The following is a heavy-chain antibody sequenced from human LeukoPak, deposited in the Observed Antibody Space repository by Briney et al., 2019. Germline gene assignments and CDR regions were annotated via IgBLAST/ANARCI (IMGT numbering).Heavy chain of an antibody. V-gene: IGHV1-3*01. Sequence: ASVKVSCKASGYTFTSYAMHWVRQAPGQRLEWMGWINAGNGNTKYSQKFQGRVTIARDTSASTAYMELSSLRSEDTAVYYCARDGYGGNSGFYYWGQGTLVTVSS. D-gene: IGHD4-23*01. CDR2: INAGNGNT. CDR3: ARDGYGGNSGFYY. J-gene: IGHJ4*02. CDR1: GYTFTSYA.